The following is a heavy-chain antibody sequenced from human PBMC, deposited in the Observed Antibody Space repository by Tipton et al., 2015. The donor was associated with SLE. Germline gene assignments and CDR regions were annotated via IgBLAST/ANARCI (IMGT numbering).Heavy chain of an antibody. J-gene: IGHJ4*02. CDR3: ARRSSGWFDY. CDR2: IYYSGST. V-gene: IGHV4-39*01. CDR1: GGSISSSSYY. D-gene: IGHD6-19*01. Sequence: TLSLTCTVSGGSISSSSYYWGWIRQPPGKGLEWIGSIYYSGSTYYNPSLKSRVTISVDTSKNQFSLKLSSVTAADTAVYYCARRSSGWFDYWGQGTLVTVSS.